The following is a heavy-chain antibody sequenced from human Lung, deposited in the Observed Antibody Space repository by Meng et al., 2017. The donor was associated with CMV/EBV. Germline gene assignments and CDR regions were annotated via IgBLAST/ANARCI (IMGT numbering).Heavy chain of an antibody. CDR2: ISYDGSNK. D-gene: IGHD6-19*01. CDR1: GFTFSSYA. V-gene: IGHV3-30-3*01. CDR3: ARGQWHSLDY. J-gene: IGHJ4*02. Sequence: QVRRVGAGGGVVQPGRSLRLSCAASGFTFSSYAMHWVRQAPGKGLEWVAVISYDGSNKYYADSVKGRFTISRDNSKNTLYLQMNSLRAEDTAVYYCARGQWHSLDYWGQGTLVTVAS.